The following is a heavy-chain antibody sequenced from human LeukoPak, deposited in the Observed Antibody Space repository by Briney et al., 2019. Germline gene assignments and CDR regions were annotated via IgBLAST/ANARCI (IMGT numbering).Heavy chain of an antibody. CDR1: GFTFSSYA. CDR2: ISGSGGST. Sequence: PGGSLRPSCAASGFTFSSYAMSWVRQAPGKGLEWVSAISGSGGSTYYADSVKGRFTISRDNSKNTLYLQMNSLRAEDTAVYYCANAFYCSSTSCYRWFDPWGQGTLVTVSS. D-gene: IGHD2-2*01. J-gene: IGHJ5*02. CDR3: ANAFYCSSTSCYRWFDP. V-gene: IGHV3-23*01.